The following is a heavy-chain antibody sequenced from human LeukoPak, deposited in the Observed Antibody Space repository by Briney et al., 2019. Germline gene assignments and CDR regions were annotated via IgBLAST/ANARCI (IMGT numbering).Heavy chain of an antibody. Sequence: SVKVSCKASGYTFTSYDINWVRQAPGQGLEWMGGFIPFYDATNYAQRFQGRLTITVDGSASTAYMELTSLTSEDTAIYYCATMQGYSYSVSWGQGTLITVSS. D-gene: IGHD5-18*01. V-gene: IGHV1-69*13. CDR3: ATMQGYSYSVS. J-gene: IGHJ4*02. CDR2: FIPFYDAT. CDR1: GYTFTSYD.